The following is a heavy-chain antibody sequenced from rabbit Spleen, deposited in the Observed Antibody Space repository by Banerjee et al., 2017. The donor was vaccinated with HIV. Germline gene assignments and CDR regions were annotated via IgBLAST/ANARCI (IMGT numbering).Heavy chain of an antibody. CDR2: IDTNDGDT. Sequence: LEESGGGLVKPGGTLTLTCTVSGFSFSSNWICWVRQAPGKGLEWIACIDTNDGDTDYANWPKGRFTISKTSSTTVTLQLNSLTAADTATYFCARGYGSYGSASSRLDLWGPGTLVTVS. CDR3: ARGYGSYGSASSRLDL. V-gene: IGHV1S45*01. D-gene: IGHD5-1*01. CDR1: GFSFSSNW. J-gene: IGHJ3*01.